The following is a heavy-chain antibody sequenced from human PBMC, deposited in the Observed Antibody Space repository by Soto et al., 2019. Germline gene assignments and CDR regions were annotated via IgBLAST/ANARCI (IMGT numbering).Heavy chain of an antibody. CDR1: GASISVYS. CDR2: IYYSGST. Sequence: QVQLQELGPGLVKPSETLSLTCTVSGASISVYSWSWIRQPPGKGLEWIGYIYYSGSTNYNPSLKSRVAISVDTSKNQFSLNLSSVTAADTAVYYCARSTDSSGWRFDSWGQGTQVTVSS. J-gene: IGHJ4*02. CDR3: ARSTDSSGWRFDS. V-gene: IGHV4-59*01. D-gene: IGHD6-19*01.